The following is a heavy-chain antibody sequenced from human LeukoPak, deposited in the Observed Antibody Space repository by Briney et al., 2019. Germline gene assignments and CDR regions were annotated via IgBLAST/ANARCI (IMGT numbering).Heavy chain of an antibody. CDR2: IYYSGST. D-gene: IGHD3-22*01. CDR1: VGSISSGGYY. Sequence: PSETLSLTCTVSVGSISSGGYYWSWIRQHPGKGLEWLGYIYYSGSTYYNPSLKSRVTISVDTSKNQFSLKLSSVTAADTAVYYCARVVYDSSDYLFDYWGQGTLVTVSS. J-gene: IGHJ4*02. V-gene: IGHV4-31*03. CDR3: ARVVYDSSDYLFDY.